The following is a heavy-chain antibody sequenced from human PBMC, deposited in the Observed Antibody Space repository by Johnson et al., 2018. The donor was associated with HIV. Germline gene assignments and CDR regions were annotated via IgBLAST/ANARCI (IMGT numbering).Heavy chain of an antibody. D-gene: IGHD3-16*01. CDR3: AREGPGEGGVRRYYDYVWVRTSGAFDI. CDR2: ISWNSNSI. Sequence: LVESGGGLVQPGRSLRLSCAASGFTFDDYAMHWVRQAPGKGLEWVSGISWNSNSIDYVDSVKGRFTISRDNAKNSLYLQMNSLRAEDTAGYYCAREGPGEGGVRRYYDYVWVRTSGAFDIWGQGTMVTVSS. J-gene: IGHJ3*02. CDR1: GFTFDDYA. V-gene: IGHV3-9*01.